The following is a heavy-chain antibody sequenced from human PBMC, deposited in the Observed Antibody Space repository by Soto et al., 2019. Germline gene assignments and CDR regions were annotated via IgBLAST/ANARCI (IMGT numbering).Heavy chain of an antibody. V-gene: IGHV4-31*03. J-gene: IGHJ4*02. CDR2: IYYSGST. CDR3: ARERNDYGAAG. CDR1: GGSISSGGYY. D-gene: IGHD4-17*01. Sequence: SETLSLTCTVSGGSISSGGYYWSWIRQHPGKGLEWIGYIYYSGSTYYNPSLKSRVTISVDTSKNQFSLKLSSVTAADTAVYYCARERNDYGAAGWGQGTLVTVSS.